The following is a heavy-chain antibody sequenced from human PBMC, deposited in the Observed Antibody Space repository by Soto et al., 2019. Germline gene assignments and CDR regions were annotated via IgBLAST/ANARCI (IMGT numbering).Heavy chain of an antibody. CDR1: GYTFTSYG. V-gene: IGHV1-18*01. Sequence: QVQLVQSGAEVKKPGASVKVSCKASGYTFTSYGISWVRQAPGQGLEWMGWISAYNGNTNYAQKLQGRVTMTTDTPTSTAYMELRSLRSDDTAVYYCARPIYAVTRYSYFDYWGQGTLVTVSS. CDR2: ISAYNGNT. D-gene: IGHD4-17*01. CDR3: ARPIYAVTRYSYFDY. J-gene: IGHJ4*02.